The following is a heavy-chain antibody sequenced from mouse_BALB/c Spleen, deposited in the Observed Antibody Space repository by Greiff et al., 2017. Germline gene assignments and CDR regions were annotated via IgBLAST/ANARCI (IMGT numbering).Heavy chain of an antibody. CDR2: IDTSDSYT. J-gene: IGHJ3*01. Sequence: VQLQQPGAELVMPGASVKMSCKASGYTFTDYWMHWVKQRPGQGLEWIGAIDTSDSYTSYNQKFKGKATLTVDESSSTAYMQLSSLTSEDSAVYYCARTGTFAYWGQGTLVTVSA. D-gene: IGHD4-1*01. CDR1: GYTFTDYW. V-gene: IGHV1-69*01. CDR3: ARTGTFAY.